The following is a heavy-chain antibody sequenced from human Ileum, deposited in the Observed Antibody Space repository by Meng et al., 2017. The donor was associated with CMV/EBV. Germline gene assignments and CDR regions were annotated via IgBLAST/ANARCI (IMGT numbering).Heavy chain of an antibody. CDR3: AHGVGGYYPSRPDY. Sequence: LRHTARTRLNPPQTPPSPFSFFACRPISSGSDLGWFLRPPATDLVWLALIFNGSDKKYSPSLKSRLTITKDTYTNEVFLPMTNMDPLDSGTYYCAHGVGGYYPSRPDYWGQGTLVTVSS. J-gene: IGHJ4*02. V-gene: IGHV2-5*02. CDR1: ACRPISSGSD. D-gene: IGHD1-26*01. CDR2: IFNGSDK.